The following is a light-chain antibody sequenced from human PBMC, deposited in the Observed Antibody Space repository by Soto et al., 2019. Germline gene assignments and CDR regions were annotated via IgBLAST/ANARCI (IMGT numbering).Light chain of an antibody. CDR1: QSVSNNY. CDR3: QQYDLSLT. CDR2: GAS. J-gene: IGKJ3*01. Sequence: EIVLTQSPGTLSLSPGERATLSCRASQSVSNNYSAWYQQKPGQAPRLLIYGASNRATGIPDRFSGSGSGTDFTLIIRRLEPEDFAVYYCQQYDLSLTFGPGTKVDIK. V-gene: IGKV3-20*01.